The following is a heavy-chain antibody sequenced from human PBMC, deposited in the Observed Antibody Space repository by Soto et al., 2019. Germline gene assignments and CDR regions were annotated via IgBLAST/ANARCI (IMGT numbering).Heavy chain of an antibody. Sequence: GASVKVSCKASGYTFTGYYMHWVRQAPGQGLEWMGWINPNSGGTNYAQKFQGRVTMTRDTSISTAYMELSRLRSDDTAVYYCARSPAYCTNGVCYNNWFDPWGQGTLVTSPQ. CDR1: GYTFTGYY. J-gene: IGHJ5*02. CDR2: INPNSGGT. CDR3: ARSPAYCTNGVCYNNWFDP. D-gene: IGHD2-8*01. V-gene: IGHV1-2*02.